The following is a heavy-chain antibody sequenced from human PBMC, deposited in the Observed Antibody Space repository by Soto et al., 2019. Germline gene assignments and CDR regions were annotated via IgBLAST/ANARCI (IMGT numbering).Heavy chain of an antibody. J-gene: IGHJ5*02. V-gene: IGHV1-8*01. CDR3: VRMASSGTLNWFDP. D-gene: IGHD1-1*01. CDR1: ESTFMNYD. Sequence: ASVKVSCKAPESTFMNYDIRWVRQATGHGLEWMGWMNPNSGNTGYALKFQGRVSMTRNTSIYTVYLELSSLASDDTAVYYCVRMASSGTLNWFDPWGQGTLVTVSS. CDR2: MNPNSGNT.